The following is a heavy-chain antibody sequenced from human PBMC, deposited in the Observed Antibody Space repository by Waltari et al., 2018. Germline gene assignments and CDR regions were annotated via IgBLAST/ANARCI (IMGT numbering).Heavy chain of an antibody. V-gene: IGHV4-4*07. CDR2: IYTSGST. Sequence: QVQLQESGPGLVKPSETLSLTCTVSGGSISSYYWSWIRQPAGKGLEWIGRIYTSGSTNYNPSLKSRVTMSVDTSKNQFSLKLSSVTAADTAVYYCARDGLYTESGYDLGHGDYWGQGTLVTVSS. CDR3: ARDGLYTESGYDLGHGDY. CDR1: GGSISSYY. J-gene: IGHJ4*02. D-gene: IGHD5-12*01.